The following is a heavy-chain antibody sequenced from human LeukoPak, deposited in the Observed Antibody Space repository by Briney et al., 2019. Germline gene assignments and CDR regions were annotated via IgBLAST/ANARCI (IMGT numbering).Heavy chain of an antibody. Sequence: PSETLSLTCAVYGGSFSGYYWSWIRQPPGKGLEWIGEINHSGSTNYNPSLKSRVTISVDTSKNQFSLKLSSVTAADTAVYYCARDEFSPHYDYVWGSYRYTEAFDYWGQGTLVTVSS. CDR1: GGSFSGYY. D-gene: IGHD3-16*02. V-gene: IGHV4-34*01. CDR2: INHSGST. J-gene: IGHJ4*02. CDR3: ARDEFSPHYDYVWGSYRYTEAFDY.